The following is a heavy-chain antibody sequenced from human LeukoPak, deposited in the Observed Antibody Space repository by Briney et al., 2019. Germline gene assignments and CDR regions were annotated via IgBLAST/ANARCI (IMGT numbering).Heavy chain of an antibody. J-gene: IGHJ4*02. CDR1: GGSISNSDYY. D-gene: IGHD1-1*01. CDR2: IYYRGST. V-gene: IGHV4-39*07. Sequence: SETLSLTCTVSGGSISNSDYYWGWIRQPPGKGLEWIGSIYYRGSTYYNPSLKSRVTISIDTSKNQFSLKLSSVTAADTAVYYCARDRGTWNDDGFDYWGQGTLVTVSS. CDR3: ARDRGTWNDDGFDY.